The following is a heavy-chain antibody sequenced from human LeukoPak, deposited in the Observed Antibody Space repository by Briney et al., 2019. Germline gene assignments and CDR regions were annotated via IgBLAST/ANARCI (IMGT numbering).Heavy chain of an antibody. CDR2: IRYDGSSK. CDR3: AKDGPVAGDGAFDY. Sequence: RGSLRLSCAASGFTFSSYGMHWVRQAPGEGLEWVAFIRYDGSSKYYADSVKGRFTISRDNSKNTMYLQMNSLRAEDTAVYYCAKDGPVAGDGAFDYWGQGTMVTVSS. J-gene: IGHJ4*02. D-gene: IGHD6-19*01. V-gene: IGHV3-30*02. CDR1: GFTFSSYG.